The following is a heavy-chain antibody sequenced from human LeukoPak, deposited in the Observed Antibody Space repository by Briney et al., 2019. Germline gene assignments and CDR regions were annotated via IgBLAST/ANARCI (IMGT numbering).Heavy chain of an antibody. V-gene: IGHV1-18*01. CDR2: ISAYNGNT. CDR3: ARGRGYYDSSGYYYDGYFQH. D-gene: IGHD3-22*01. J-gene: IGHJ1*01. CDR1: GGTFSSYA. Sequence: ASVKVSCKASGGTFSSYAISWVRQAPGQGLEWMGWISAYNGNTNYAQELQGRVTMTTDTSTSTAYMELRSLRSDDTAVYYCARGRGYYDSSGYYYDGYFQHWGQGTLVTVSS.